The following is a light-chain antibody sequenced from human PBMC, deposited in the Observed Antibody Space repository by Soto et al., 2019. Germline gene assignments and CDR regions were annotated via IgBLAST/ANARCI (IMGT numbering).Light chain of an antibody. Sequence: QSALTQPRSVSGSPGQSVTISCTGTSSDVGGYNYVSWYQQHPGKAPKLMSYDVSKRPSGVPDRFSGSKSGNTASLTISGLQAEDESDYYCCSYAGSYVVFGGGTKVTVX. J-gene: IGLJ2*01. CDR3: CSYAGSYVV. CDR2: DVS. V-gene: IGLV2-11*01. CDR1: SSDVGGYNY.